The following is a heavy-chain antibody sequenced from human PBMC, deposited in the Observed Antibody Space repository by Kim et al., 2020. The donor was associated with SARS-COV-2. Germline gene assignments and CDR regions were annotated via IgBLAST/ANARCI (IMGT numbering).Heavy chain of an antibody. Sequence: GGSLRLSCAASGFTFTNAWLPWVRQAPGKGLEWVGRVTTNTDGGTTDYAAPVKGRFTISRDDSKNTVYLQMNSLKTEDTAVYYCATGMYSNSPRWGQGT. D-gene: IGHD6-6*01. CDR3: ATGMYSNSPR. CDR2: VTTNTDGGTT. CDR1: GFTFTNAW. J-gene: IGHJ4*02. V-gene: IGHV3-15*01.